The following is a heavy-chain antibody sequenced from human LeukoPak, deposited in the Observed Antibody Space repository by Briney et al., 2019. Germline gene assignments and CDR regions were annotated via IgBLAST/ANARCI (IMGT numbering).Heavy chain of an antibody. V-gene: IGHV3-23*01. D-gene: IGHD3-10*01. CDR3: ATSSCGSKMVRGVVIITVNAFDI. Sequence: GGSLRLSCAASGFTFSSHAMSWVRQAPGKGLEWVSGISGSGGSTYYADSVKGRFTISRDNSKNTLYLQMNSLRAEDTAVYCCATSSCGSKMVRGVVIITVNAFDIWGQGTMVTVSS. CDR1: GFTFSSHA. CDR2: ISGSGGST. J-gene: IGHJ3*02.